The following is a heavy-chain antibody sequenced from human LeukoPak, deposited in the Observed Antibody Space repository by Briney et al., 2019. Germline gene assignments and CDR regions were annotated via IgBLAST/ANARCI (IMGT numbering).Heavy chain of an antibody. V-gene: IGHV4-34*01. Sequence: KPSETLSLTCAVYGGSFSNYYLGWVRQPPGKGLEWIGEITHHGSTNYNPSLKSRVTISVDTSKNQFSLKLSSVAAADTAVYYCAPIFGDYSDFDSWGQGTLVTVSS. CDR1: GGSFSNYY. CDR2: ITHHGST. D-gene: IGHD4-17*01. CDR3: APIFGDYSDFDS. J-gene: IGHJ4*02.